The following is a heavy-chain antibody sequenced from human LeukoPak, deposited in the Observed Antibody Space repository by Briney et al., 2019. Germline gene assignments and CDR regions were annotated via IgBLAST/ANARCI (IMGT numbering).Heavy chain of an antibody. V-gene: IGHV4-59*01. CDR2: IYYSGST. Sequence: PSETLSLTCTVSGGSISSYYWSWIRQPPGKGLEWIGYIYYSGSTNYNPSLKSRVTISVDTSKNQFSLKLSSVTAADTAVYYCASSGSYYYYYYGMDVWGQGTTVTVSS. CDR1: GGSISSYY. D-gene: IGHD1-26*01. CDR3: ASSGSYYYYYYGMDV. J-gene: IGHJ6*02.